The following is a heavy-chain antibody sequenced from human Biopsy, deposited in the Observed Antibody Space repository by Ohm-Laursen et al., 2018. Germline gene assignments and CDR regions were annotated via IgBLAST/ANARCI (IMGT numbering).Heavy chain of an antibody. CDR1: GFALNTYE. J-gene: IGHJ4*02. Sequence: GSLRLSCAASGFALNTYEMNWVRQAPGKGLEWVSYISSSGSPAYYSDSVKGRFTVSRDNAKNSIYLQMNSLRAEDTAVYYYEGYYYDVSGSYFDFWGQGALLTVSS. V-gene: IGHV3-48*03. CDR3: EGYYYDVSGSYFDF. CDR2: ISSSGSPA. D-gene: IGHD3-22*01.